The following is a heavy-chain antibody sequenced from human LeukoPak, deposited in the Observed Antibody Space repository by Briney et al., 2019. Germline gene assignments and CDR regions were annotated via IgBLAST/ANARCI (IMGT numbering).Heavy chain of an antibody. J-gene: IGHJ4*02. V-gene: IGHV4-59*01. CDR2: AYHSGST. D-gene: IGHD2-2*01. CDR1: GDSISGYY. CDR3: ARDKKGSSCYDF. Sequence: SETLSLTCAVSGDSISGYYWSRIRQPPGKGLEWIGFAYHSGSTTRNPSLESRVTISVDTSTNQVSLRLSSVTAADTAVYYCARDKKGSSCYDFWGQGTLVTVSS.